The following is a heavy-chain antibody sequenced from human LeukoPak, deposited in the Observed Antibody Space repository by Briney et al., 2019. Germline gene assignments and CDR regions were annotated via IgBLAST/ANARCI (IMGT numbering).Heavy chain of an antibody. CDR3: ARGPIVVVPAAVWFDP. J-gene: IGHJ5*02. CDR2: IYHSGST. Sequence: SETLSLTCTVSGDSISSSSYYWGWIRQPPGKGLEWIGEIYHSGSTNYNPSLKSRVTISVDKSKNQFSLKLSSVTAADTAVYYCARGPIVVVPAAVWFDPWGQGTLVTVSS. D-gene: IGHD2-2*01. CDR1: GDSISSSSYY. V-gene: IGHV4-39*07.